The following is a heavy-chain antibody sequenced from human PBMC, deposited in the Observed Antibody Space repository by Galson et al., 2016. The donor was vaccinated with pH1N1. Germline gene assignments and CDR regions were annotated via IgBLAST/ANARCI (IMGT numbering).Heavy chain of an antibody. CDR1: GYNFDRYW. CDR3: ARQEFSDY. Sequence: QSGAEVKKPGESLKISCKGSGYNFDRYWIGWVRQMPGKGLEWLGIIYPGDSDTRYSPSFQGPVSISADKSSSTAYLQWSSLKASDTAMYYCARQEFSDYWGQGTLVIVSS. D-gene: IGHD2/OR15-2a*01. CDR2: IYPGDSDT. J-gene: IGHJ4*02. V-gene: IGHV5-51*01.